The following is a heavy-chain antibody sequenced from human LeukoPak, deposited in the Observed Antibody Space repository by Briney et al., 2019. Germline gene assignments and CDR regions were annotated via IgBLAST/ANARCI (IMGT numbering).Heavy chain of an antibody. CDR2: ISYDGSNK. D-gene: IGHD6-13*01. CDR3: AKDRAGPFDY. V-gene: IGHV3-30*18. CDR1: GFTFSSYG. J-gene: IGHJ4*02. Sequence: GGSLRLSCAASGFTFSSYGTHWVRQAPGKGLEWVAVISYDGSNKYYADSVKGRFTISRDNSKNTLYLQMNSLRAEDTAVYYCAKDRAGPFDYWGQGTLVTVSS.